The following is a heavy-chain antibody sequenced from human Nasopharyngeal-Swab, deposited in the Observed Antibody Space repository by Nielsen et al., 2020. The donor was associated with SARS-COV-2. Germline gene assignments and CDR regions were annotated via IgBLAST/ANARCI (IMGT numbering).Heavy chain of an antibody. J-gene: IGHJ6*03. D-gene: IGHD2-2*01. CDR3: ARGLSGIVPSPILGLGPYYSYYYMDV. Sequence: SGTLSLTCAVYGGSFNTYNWGWIRQPPGKGLEWIAEINHSGSTNYNPSLKSRVTISVDTSKNQFSLKLSSVTAADTAVYYCARGLSGIVPSPILGLGPYYSYYYMDVWGKGTTVTVSS. V-gene: IGHV4-34*01. CDR1: GGSFNTYN. CDR2: INHSGST.